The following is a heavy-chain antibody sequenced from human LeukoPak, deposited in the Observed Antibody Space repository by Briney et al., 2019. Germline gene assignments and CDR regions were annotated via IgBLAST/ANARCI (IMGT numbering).Heavy chain of an antibody. Sequence: ASVKVSCKASGGTFSSYAISWVRQAPGQGLEWIGRIIPIFGTANYAQKFQGRVTITTDESTSTAYMELSSLRSEDTAVYYCARHGKLTGAPYFDYWGQGTLITVSS. D-gene: IGHD7-27*01. J-gene: IGHJ4*02. CDR1: GGTFSSYA. V-gene: IGHV1-69*05. CDR3: ARHGKLTGAPYFDY. CDR2: IIPIFGTA.